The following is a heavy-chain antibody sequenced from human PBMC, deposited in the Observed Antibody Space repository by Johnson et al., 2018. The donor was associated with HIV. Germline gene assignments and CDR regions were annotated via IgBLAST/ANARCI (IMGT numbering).Heavy chain of an antibody. CDR2: INWNGGRT. CDR1: GFIFADYG. Sequence: VQLVESGGGVLRPGGSLRLSCEGFGFIFADYGLSWVRQAPGKGLEWVSGINWNGGRTGYTDSVNGRFTISRDNARNSLYLQMNSLRAEDTALYYCARTLKWELGLPDWDAFDIWGQGTMVTV. J-gene: IGHJ3*02. CDR3: ARTLKWELGLPDWDAFDI. V-gene: IGHV3-20*04. D-gene: IGHD1-26*01.